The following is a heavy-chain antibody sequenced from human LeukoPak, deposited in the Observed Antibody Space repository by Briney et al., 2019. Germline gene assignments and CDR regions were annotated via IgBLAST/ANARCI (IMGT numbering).Heavy chain of an antibody. CDR3: ARDGPYFGDYPYYFDY. D-gene: IGHD4-17*01. CDR2: ITSDGINQ. V-gene: IGHV3-30*04. J-gene: IGHJ4*02. CDR1: GFTFSNYA. Sequence: GGSLRLSCAASGFTFSNYAMHWVRQAPGKGLEWLAVITSDGINQHYADSVRGRLTISRDNSIKTLFLQMNSLGTDDTAVCYCARDGPYFGDYPYYFDYWGQGTLVTVSS.